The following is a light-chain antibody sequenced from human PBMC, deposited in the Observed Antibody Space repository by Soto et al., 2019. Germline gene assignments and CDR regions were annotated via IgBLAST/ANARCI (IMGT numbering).Light chain of an antibody. CDR3: QHYGSSPPVYT. V-gene: IGKV3-20*01. CDR2: GAS. J-gene: IGKJ2*01. CDR1: QSVYTNY. Sequence: ELVLTQSPGTLSLSPGERATLSCRASQSVYTNYLAWYQQKPGQAPRLLIYGASRRATGIPDRFSGSGSETYFTLTISRLDPEDIALYYCQHYGSSPPVYTSGQETQVDIK.